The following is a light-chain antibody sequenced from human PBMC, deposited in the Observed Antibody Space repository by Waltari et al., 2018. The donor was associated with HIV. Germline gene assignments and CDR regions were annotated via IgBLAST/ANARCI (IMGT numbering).Light chain of an antibody. Sequence: QSALTQPPSASGSPGQSVTISCTGTRSDVGGYNYVSWYQQHPGKAPKLMIFDVSKRPSWVPDRFSGSKSGNTAFLTVSGRQAEDEADYYCKSYAGSSNPYVFGTGTKVTVL. CDR3: KSYAGSSNPYV. V-gene: IGLV2-8*01. CDR1: RSDVGGYNY. J-gene: IGLJ1*01. CDR2: DVS.